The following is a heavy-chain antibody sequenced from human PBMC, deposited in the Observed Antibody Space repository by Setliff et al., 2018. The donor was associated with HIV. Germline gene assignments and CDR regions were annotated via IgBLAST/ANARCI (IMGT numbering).Heavy chain of an antibody. Sequence: GSLRLSCAASGFTFNVYSMNWVRQAPGKGLEWVSHISASTNTIYYADSVKGRFTISRDNARNTLYLQMNSLRAEDTAVYYCATDPYYYDSSGHFDSWGQGTLVTVSS. J-gene: IGHJ4*02. CDR1: GFTFNVYS. CDR2: ISASTNTI. D-gene: IGHD3-22*01. V-gene: IGHV3-48*01. CDR3: ATDPYYYDSSGHFDS.